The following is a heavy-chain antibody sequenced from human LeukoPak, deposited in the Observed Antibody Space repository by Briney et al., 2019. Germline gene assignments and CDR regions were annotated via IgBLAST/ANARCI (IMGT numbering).Heavy chain of an antibody. V-gene: IGHV4-61*02. CDR1: GGSISSGSYY. Sequence: SQTLSLTCTVSGGSISSGSYYWSWIRQPAGKGLEWIGRIYTSGSTNYNPSLKSRVTISVDTSKNQFSLELSSVTAADTAVYYCAREAPLLDRNYYGMDVWGQGTTVTVSS. CDR2: IYTSGST. J-gene: IGHJ6*02. CDR3: AREAPLLDRNYYGMDV. D-gene: IGHD3/OR15-3a*01.